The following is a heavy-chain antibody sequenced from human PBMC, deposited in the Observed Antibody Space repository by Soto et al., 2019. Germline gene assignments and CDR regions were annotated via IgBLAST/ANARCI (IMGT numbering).Heavy chain of an antibody. CDR2: IYYSGST. V-gene: IGHV4-31*03. CDR3: ARSVHLYGDYYYYYYMDV. CDR1: GGSISSGGYY. D-gene: IGHD4-17*01. J-gene: IGHJ6*03. Sequence: SETLSLTCTVSGGSISSGGYYWSWIRQHPGKGLEWIGYIYYSGSTYYNPSLKSRVTISVDTSKNQFSLKLSSVTAADTAVYYCARSVHLYGDYYYYYYMDVWGKGTTVTVSS.